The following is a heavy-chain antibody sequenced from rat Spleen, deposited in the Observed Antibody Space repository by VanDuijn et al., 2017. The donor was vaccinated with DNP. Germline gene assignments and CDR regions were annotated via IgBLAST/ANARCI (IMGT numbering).Heavy chain of an antibody. J-gene: IGHJ4*01. CDR1: GFTFSNYG. V-gene: IGHV5S13*01. D-gene: IGHD1-12*02. Sequence: EVQLVESGGGLVQPGRSLKLSCAASGFTFSNYGMAWVRQAPTKGLEWVASITSNGGDTYYPDSMKGRFTISRDNAKNTLYLQMDSLRSEDTATYYCARRGIYHYDGSYYYYAMDAWGQGTSVTVSS. CDR3: ARRGIYHYDGSYYYYAMDA. CDR2: ITSNGGDT.